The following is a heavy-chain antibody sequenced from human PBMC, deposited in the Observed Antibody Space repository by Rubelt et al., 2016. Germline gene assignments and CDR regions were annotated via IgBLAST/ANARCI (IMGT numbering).Heavy chain of an antibody. D-gene: IGHD3-16*01. CDR3: ARIRDTYYYYMDV. CDR2: IHHSGST. Sequence: QVQLQESSPGQLKPSETLSLICSVSGYSISDGYYWGWVRQTPTKGFEWIGNIHHSGSTNYNPSLGGRVSISLDTSKTHVSLKLTLVTAADTAGYFCARIRDTYYYYMDVWGKGTSVPVSS. V-gene: IGHV4-38-2*01. J-gene: IGHJ6*04. CDR1: GYSISDGYY.